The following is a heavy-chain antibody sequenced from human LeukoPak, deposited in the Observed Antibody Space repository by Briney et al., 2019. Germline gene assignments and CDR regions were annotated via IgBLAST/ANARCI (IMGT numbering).Heavy chain of an antibody. CDR1: GGSISSSSYY. J-gene: IGHJ3*02. V-gene: IGHV4-39*01. D-gene: IGHD4-17*01. CDR3: ARLTTVTNAFDI. CDR2: IYYSGST. Sequence: SGTLSLTCTVSGGSISSSSYYWGWIRQPPGKGLEWIGCIYYSGSTYYNPSLKSRVTISVDTSKNQFSLKLSSVTAADTAVYYCARLTTVTNAFDIWGQGTMVTVSS.